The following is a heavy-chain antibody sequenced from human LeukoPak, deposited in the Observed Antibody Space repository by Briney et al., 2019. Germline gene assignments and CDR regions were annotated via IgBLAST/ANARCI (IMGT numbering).Heavy chain of an antibody. D-gene: IGHD4-17*01. V-gene: IGHV4-39*01. CDR1: GGSINTPNYY. CDR2: IYYSGST. Sequence: PSETLSLTCTVSGGSINTPNYYWGWIRQTPGKGLEWFGSIYYSGSTYYNPSLKSRVTISVDTSKNQFSLKLSSVTAADTAVYYCARLAVTTGRSFDYWGQGTLVTVSS. J-gene: IGHJ4*02. CDR3: ARLAVTTGRSFDY.